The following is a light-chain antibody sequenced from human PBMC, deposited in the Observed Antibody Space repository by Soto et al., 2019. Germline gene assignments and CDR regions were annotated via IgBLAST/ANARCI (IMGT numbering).Light chain of an antibody. J-gene: IGLJ1*01. CDR3: QIWDTNSDHLYV. Sequence: SYVMTQPPSVSVAPGQTAKISCGGNNIGSKSVHWYQQKPGQAPVLVIYDDSDRPSGIPERFSGSNSGNTATLTISRVEAGDEADYYCQIWDTNSDHLYVFGPGTKVTVL. CDR2: DDS. CDR1: NIGSKS. V-gene: IGLV3-21*02.